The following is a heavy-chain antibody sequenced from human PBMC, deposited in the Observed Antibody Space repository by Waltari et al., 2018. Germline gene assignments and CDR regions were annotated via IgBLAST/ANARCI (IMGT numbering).Heavy chain of an antibody. CDR3: AGRIPVY. CDR1: GFTVSTND. V-gene: IGHV3-66*01. Sequence: EVQLVESGGGLVQPGGSLRFSAAVSGFTVSTNDMNWGRRALWKGLEWVELIFGGGGTLYADAVEGRSTISRENSNNMVYLQMNSLRGEDTAGDYCAGRIPVYWGLGTLVTVSS. CDR2: IFGGGGT. J-gene: IGHJ4*02.